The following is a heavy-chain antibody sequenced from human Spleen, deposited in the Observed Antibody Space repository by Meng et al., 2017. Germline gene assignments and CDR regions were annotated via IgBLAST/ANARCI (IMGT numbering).Heavy chain of an antibody. Sequence: QVRRVQSGGALVRPGGSLRLSCAASGFTFNTYGMNWVRQAPGKGLEWVAVVSYDGSDQYYGDSVKGRFTISRDNSKNTVSLQMNSLRAGDTAVYYCAKESDFGIFDYWGQGALVTVSS. J-gene: IGHJ4*02. CDR2: VSYDGSDQ. CDR3: AKESDFGIFDY. D-gene: IGHD4-17*01. CDR1: GFTFNTYG. V-gene: IGHV3-30*18.